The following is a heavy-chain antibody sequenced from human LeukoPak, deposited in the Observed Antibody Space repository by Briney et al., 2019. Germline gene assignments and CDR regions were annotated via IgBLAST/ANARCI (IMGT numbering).Heavy chain of an antibody. Sequence: GGSLRLSCAASGFTVTNNYMCWVRQAPGKGLEWVSVIFSNDNTYHADSVKGRFAISRDTSKNTLYLQMNSLRAEDTAVYYCAAVSTKTYYYGLDVWGQGTTATVSS. CDR3: AAVSTKTYYYGLDV. V-gene: IGHV3-53*01. CDR1: GFTVTNNY. J-gene: IGHJ6*02. CDR2: IFSNDNT. D-gene: IGHD4-17*01.